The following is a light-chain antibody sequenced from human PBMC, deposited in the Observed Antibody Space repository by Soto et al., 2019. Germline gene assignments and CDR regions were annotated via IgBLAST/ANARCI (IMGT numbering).Light chain of an antibody. Sequence: QSALTQPRSVSGSPGQSVTISCPGASGDIGGYNYVSWYQHHPGKAPKLIIFDVNKRPSGVPDRFSGSKSGNTASLTISGLQPEDEADYYCCSYAGSSLVFGGGTKLTVL. CDR3: CSYAGSSLV. J-gene: IGLJ2*01. CDR1: SGDIGGYNY. CDR2: DVN. V-gene: IGLV2-11*01.